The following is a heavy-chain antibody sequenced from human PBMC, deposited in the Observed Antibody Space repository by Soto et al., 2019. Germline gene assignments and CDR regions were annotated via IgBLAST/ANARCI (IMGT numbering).Heavy chain of an antibody. V-gene: IGHV3-21*01. CDR1: GFTFSTYS. D-gene: IGHD3-10*01. J-gene: IGHJ6*02. CDR3: ARARGSGVRHYYYYGMDV. CDR2: ISSRSDI. Sequence: PGGSLRFSCVGSGFTFSTYSINWVRQAPGKGLEWVSSISSRSDIYYADSAKGRFTISRDNSKNTLYLQMNSLRAEDTAVYYCARARGSGVRHYYYYGMDVWGQGTTVTAP.